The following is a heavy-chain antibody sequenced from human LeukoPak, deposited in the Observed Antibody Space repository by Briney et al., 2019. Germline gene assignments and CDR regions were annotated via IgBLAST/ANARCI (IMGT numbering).Heavy chain of an antibody. CDR1: GFTFSSYW. J-gene: IGHJ1*01. CDR2: IKSDGKT. Sequence: GGSLRLSCAASGFTFSSYWMHWVRQAPGKGLVWVSRIKSDGKTNYADSVKGRFTISRDNAKNTVSLQMNSLRVEDTGVYYCARAPSEIGGYYPEYFRHWGQGTLVTVSS. D-gene: IGHD3-22*01. CDR3: ARAPSEIGGYYPEYFRH. V-gene: IGHV3-74*01.